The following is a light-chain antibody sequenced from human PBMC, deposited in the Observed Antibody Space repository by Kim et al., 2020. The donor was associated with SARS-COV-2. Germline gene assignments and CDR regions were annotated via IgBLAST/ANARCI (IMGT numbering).Light chain of an antibody. V-gene: IGKV1-33*01. J-gene: IGKJ5*01. CDR3: QQYDNLPIT. CDR2: DAS. CDR1: QDISNY. Sequence: ASVGDRVTITCQASQDISNYLNWYQQKPEKAPKLLIYDASNLETGVPSRFSGSGSGTDFTFTISNLQPEDIATYYCQQYDNLPITFGQETRLEIK.